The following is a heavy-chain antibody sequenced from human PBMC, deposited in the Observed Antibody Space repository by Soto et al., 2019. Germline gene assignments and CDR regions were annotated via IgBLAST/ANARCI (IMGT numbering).Heavy chain of an antibody. Sequence: EVQLLESGGGLVQPGGSLRLSFAAPGFTFSSYAMSWVRQAPGRGREWVSAFSGSGGSTYYADSVKGRFTISRDNSKNTLYLQMNSLRAEDTAVYYCAKDTGYCSSTSCPGDYWGQGTLVTVSS. CDR2: FSGSGGST. J-gene: IGHJ4*02. CDR1: GFTFSSYA. CDR3: AKDTGYCSSTSCPGDY. D-gene: IGHD2-2*01. V-gene: IGHV3-23*01.